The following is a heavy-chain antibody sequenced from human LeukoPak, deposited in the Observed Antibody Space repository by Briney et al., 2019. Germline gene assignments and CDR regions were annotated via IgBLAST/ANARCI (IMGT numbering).Heavy chain of an antibody. Sequence: GGSLRLSCVASGFTFSGYWMHWVRQAPGMGLVWVSRLNSDGTTINYADSVKGRFTISRDNSKNTLYLQMNSLRAEDTAVYYCAKVPYARRDGYNYVDYWGQGTLVTVSS. CDR3: AKVPYARRDGYNYVDY. CDR1: GFTFSGYW. J-gene: IGHJ4*02. V-gene: IGHV3-74*01. D-gene: IGHD5-24*01. CDR2: LNSDGTTI.